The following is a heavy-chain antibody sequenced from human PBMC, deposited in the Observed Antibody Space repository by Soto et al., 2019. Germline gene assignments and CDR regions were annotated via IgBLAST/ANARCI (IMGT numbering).Heavy chain of an antibody. V-gene: IGHV1-69*13. CDR1: GGTFSRNT. J-gene: IGHJ4*02. CDR2: IMPICGSA. D-gene: IGHD3-22*01. Sequence: SVKVSCKASGGTFSRNTISWVRQAPGQGLEWMGGIMPICGSANYAQKFQGRVTITADENTRTVYMELSRLRSEATAVYYCARQFDSDTTGYYYAYWGQGTLVTVSS. CDR3: ARQFDSDTTGYYYAY.